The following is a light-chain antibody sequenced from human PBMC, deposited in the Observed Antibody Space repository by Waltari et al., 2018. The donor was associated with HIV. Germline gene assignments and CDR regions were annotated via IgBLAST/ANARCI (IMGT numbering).Light chain of an antibody. J-gene: IGLJ3*02. CDR1: SSNIGHNY. V-gene: IGLV1-51*01. CDR3: GTWDSSLSAWV. Sequence: QSVLTQPPSVSAAPGQKVTISCSGSSSNIGHNYVTWYQQLPGTAPKLLIYVSNKRPSGIPDRFSGSKSGTSGTLAITGLQTGDEADYYCGTWDSSLSAWVFGGGTKLTVL. CDR2: VSN.